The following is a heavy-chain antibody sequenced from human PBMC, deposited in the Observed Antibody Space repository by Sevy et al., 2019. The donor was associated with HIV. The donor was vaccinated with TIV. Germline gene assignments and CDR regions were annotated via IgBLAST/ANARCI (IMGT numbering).Heavy chain of an antibody. CDR1: GFTFRSYW. D-gene: IGHD2-2*01. CDR3: ARDCSSTSCLRGLDV. V-gene: IGHV3-7*03. J-gene: IGHJ6*02. CDR2: IKVDGSEK. Sequence: GGSLRLSCAVSGFTFRSYWMSWVRQAPGKGLEWVAHIKVDGSEKYHVDSVKGRFTISRDNAKSSLFLQMNSLRVEDTAVYYCARDCSSTSCLRGLDVWGQGTAVTVSS.